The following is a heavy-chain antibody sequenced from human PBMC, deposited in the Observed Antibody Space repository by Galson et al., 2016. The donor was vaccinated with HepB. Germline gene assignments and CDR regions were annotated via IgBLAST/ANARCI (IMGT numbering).Heavy chain of an antibody. Sequence: LTCTVSGDSIISTSYYWAVIRQPPGKGLEWIGTIYYSGTTYYNPSVKSRLTLSVDTSQSQFSLRLNSVTAADTAVYFCARQSIQWGYSDFWGQGALITVSS. CDR1: GDSIISTSYY. V-gene: IGHV4-39*01. CDR3: ARQSIQWGYSDF. CDR2: IYYSGTT. D-gene: IGHD3-22*01. J-gene: IGHJ4*02.